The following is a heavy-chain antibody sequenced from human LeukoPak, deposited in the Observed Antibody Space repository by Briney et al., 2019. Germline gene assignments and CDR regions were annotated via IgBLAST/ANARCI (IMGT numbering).Heavy chain of an antibody. D-gene: IGHD1-7*01. Sequence: SVKVSCKASGGTFSSYAISWVRQAPGQGLDWMGTIIPIFGTANYAQKFQGRVTITTDESTSTAYMELSSLRSEDTAVYYCARDYGYNWNYGGGGWFDPWGQGTLVTLSA. CDR1: GGTFSSYA. J-gene: IGHJ5*02. CDR3: ARDYGYNWNYGGGGWFDP. CDR2: IIPIFGTA. V-gene: IGHV1-69*05.